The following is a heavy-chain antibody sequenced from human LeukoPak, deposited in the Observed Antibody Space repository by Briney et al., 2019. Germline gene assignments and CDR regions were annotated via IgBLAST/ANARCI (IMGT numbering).Heavy chain of an antibody. CDR3: ARGSGSYPTLHY. V-gene: IGHV3-11*01. CDR2: IGSAGTTI. D-gene: IGHD1-26*01. Sequence: PGGSLRLSCAASGFTFSDYYMSWIRQAPGKGLEWVSYIGSAGTTIHYADSVKGRFTISRDNANNSLYLQMDSLRAEDTAVYYCARGSGSYPTLHYWGQGALVAVSS. CDR1: GFTFSDYY. J-gene: IGHJ4*02.